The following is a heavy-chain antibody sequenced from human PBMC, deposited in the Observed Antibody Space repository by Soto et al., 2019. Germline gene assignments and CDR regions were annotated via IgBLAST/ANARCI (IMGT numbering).Heavy chain of an antibody. CDR3: AKATTNGGWFNPFDS. CDR2: ISQVGSNK. D-gene: IGHD6-19*01. J-gene: IGHJ4*02. CDR1: GFTFTTYA. V-gene: IGHV3-30-3*01. Sequence: GGSLRLSCAASGFTFTTYAMYWIRQAPGKGLEWVASISQVGSNKYYTDSVKGRFTISRDNSRDTLFLQMNSLTADDTAVYYCAKATTNGGWFNPFDSWGQGALVTVSS.